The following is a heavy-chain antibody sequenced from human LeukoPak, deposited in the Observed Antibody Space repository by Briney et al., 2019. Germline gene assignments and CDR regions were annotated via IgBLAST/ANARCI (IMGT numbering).Heavy chain of an antibody. D-gene: IGHD6-19*01. V-gene: IGHV4-59*01. CDR1: GGSISNYY. J-gene: IGHJ4*02. Sequence: SETLSLTCTVSGGSISNYYWSWVRQPPGKGLEWIGYIYYSGSTNCNPSLKSRVTISVDTSKNQFSLKLTSVTAADTAVYYCARGSGWYYYWGQGTLVTVSS. CDR3: ARGSGWYYY. CDR2: IYYSGST.